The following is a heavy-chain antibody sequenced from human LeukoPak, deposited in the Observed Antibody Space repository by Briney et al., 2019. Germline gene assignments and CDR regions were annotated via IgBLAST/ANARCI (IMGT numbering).Heavy chain of an antibody. CDR2: IYYSGGS. V-gene: IGHV4-59*08. CDR3: ARPLNLYYFDY. CDR1: GVSISSYD. J-gene: IGHJ4*02. Sequence: SETLSLTCTVSGVSISSYDWSWVRQPPGKGLEWIGDIYYSGGSNYNPSLKSRVTISVATSKNKFSLKLRSATAADTAVYYCARPLNLYYFDYWGPGTLVTVSS.